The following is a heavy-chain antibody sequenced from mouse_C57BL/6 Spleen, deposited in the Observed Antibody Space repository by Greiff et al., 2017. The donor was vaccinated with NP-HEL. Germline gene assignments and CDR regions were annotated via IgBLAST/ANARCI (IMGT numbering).Heavy chain of an antibody. CDR3: ARAARLLYYFDY. Sequence: EVQLQQSGPELVKPGASVKMSCKASGYTFTDYNMHWVKQSHGKSPEWIGYINPNNGGTSYNQKFKGKATLTVNKSASTAYMELRSLTSEDSAVYYCARAARLLYYFDYWGQGTTLTVSS. CDR2: INPNNGGT. J-gene: IGHJ2*01. D-gene: IGHD6-5*01. V-gene: IGHV1-22*01. CDR1: GYTFTDYN.